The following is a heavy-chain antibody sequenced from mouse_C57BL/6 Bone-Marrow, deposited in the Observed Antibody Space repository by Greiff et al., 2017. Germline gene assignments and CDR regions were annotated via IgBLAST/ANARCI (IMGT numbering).Heavy chain of an antibody. D-gene: IGHD2-4*01. J-gene: IGHJ3*01. V-gene: IGHV5-2*01. CDR1: EYAFPSYD. CDR2: INSDGGST. CDR3: ARRIYGDYAWFAC. Sequence: EVQLVESGGGLVQPGASLKLSCESNEYAFPSYDMSWVRKTPEKRLELVAAINSDGGSTYYPDTIKRRFTISRDNTSRTLYLQISSLRSEDTALYYCARRIYGDYAWFACWGQGALVAFST.